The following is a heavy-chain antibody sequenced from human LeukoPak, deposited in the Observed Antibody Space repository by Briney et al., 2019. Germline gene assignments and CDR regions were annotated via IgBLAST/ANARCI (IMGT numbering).Heavy chain of an antibody. V-gene: IGHV5-51*01. J-gene: IGHJ5*01. D-gene: IGHD1-26*01. CDR1: GSYFTSYW. CDR2: IYPGDSDT. CDR3: ARQGGSYWDGWLDS. Sequence: GASLQISCKGSGSYFTSYWIGGVRQLPGKGLEWMGIIYPGDSDTRYSPSFQGQVTISADKSISTAYLQWSSLKASDTAMYYCARQGGSYWDGWLDSWGQGTLVTVSS.